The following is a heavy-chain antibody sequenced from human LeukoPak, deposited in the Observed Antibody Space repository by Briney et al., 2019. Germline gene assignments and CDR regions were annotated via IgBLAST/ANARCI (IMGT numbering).Heavy chain of an antibody. J-gene: IGHJ4*02. D-gene: IGHD3-10*01. CDR3: ASQFMVQGVILTSAFDY. V-gene: IGHV3-48*03. CDR1: GFTFSSYE. CDR2: ISSSGSTI. Sequence: GGPLRLSCAASGFTFSSYEMNWVRQAPGKGLEWVSYISSSGSTIYYADSVKGRFTISRDNAKNSLYLQMNSLRAEDTAVYYCASQFMVQGVILTSAFDYWGQGTLVSVSS.